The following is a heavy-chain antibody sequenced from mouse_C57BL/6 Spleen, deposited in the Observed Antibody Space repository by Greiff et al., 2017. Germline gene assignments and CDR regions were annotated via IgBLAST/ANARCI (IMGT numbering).Heavy chain of an antibody. CDR3: AREGYDYDVRFAY. J-gene: IGHJ3*01. Sequence: VQLQQPGTELVKPGASVKLSCKASGYTFTSYWMHWVKQRPGQGLEWIGNINPSNGGTNYNEKFKSKATLTVDKSSSTAYMQLSSLTSEDSAVYYCAREGYDYDVRFAYWGQGTLVTVSA. CDR2: INPSNGGT. D-gene: IGHD2-4*01. CDR1: GYTFTSYW. V-gene: IGHV1-53*01.